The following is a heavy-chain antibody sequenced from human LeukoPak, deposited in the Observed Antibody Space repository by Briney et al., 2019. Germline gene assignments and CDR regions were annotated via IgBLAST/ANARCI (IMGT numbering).Heavy chain of an antibody. J-gene: IGHJ4*02. Sequence: PSETLSLTCAVYGGSFSGYYWSWIRQPPGKGLEWIGEINHSGSTNYNPSLKSRVTISVARSKNQFSLRLSSVTAADTAVYYCARARESMATAGSYFDYWGQGTLVTVSS. D-gene: IGHD6-13*01. V-gene: IGHV4-34*01. CDR3: ARARESMATAGSYFDY. CDR2: INHSGST. CDR1: GGSFSGYY.